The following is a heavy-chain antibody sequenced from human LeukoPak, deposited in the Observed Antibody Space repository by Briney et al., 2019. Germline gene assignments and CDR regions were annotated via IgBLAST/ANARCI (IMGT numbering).Heavy chain of an antibody. CDR3: AREPFADYDSSGYLPSPFDY. J-gene: IGHJ4*02. CDR2: MNPNSGNT. D-gene: IGHD3-22*01. CDR1: GYTFTSYD. V-gene: IGHV1-8*02. Sequence: GASVKVSCKASGYTFTSYDINWVRQATGQGLEWMGWMNPNSGNTGYAQKFQGRVTVTRDMSTSTVYMELSSLRSEDTAVYYCAREPFADYDSSGYLPSPFDYWGRGTLVTVSS.